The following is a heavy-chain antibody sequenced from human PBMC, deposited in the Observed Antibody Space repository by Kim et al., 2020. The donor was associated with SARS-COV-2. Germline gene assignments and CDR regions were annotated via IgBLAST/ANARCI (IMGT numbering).Heavy chain of an antibody. D-gene: IGHD7-27*01. V-gene: IGHV1-18*01. CDR1: GYTFTSYG. J-gene: IGHJ5*02. CDR2: ISAYNGNT. CDR3: ARDWTLTGEINWFDP. Sequence: ASVKVSCKASGYTFTSYGISWVRQAPGQGLEWMGWISAYNGNTNYAQKLQGRVTMTTDTSTSTAYMELRSLRSDDTAVYYCARDWTLTGEINWFDPWGQGTLVTVSS.